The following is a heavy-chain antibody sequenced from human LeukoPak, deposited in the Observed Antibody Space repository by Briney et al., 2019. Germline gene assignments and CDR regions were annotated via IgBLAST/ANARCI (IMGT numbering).Heavy chain of an antibody. Sequence: SETLSLTCTVSGGSISSYYWSWIRQPAGKGLEGIGRIYTSGSTYYNPSLKSRVTISVDTSKNQFSLKLSSVTAADTAVYYCAREIELYYDFWSGFDFWGQGTLVTVSS. CDR3: AREIELYYDFWSGFDF. CDR1: GGSISSYY. D-gene: IGHD3-3*01. V-gene: IGHV4-4*07. J-gene: IGHJ4*02. CDR2: IYTSGST.